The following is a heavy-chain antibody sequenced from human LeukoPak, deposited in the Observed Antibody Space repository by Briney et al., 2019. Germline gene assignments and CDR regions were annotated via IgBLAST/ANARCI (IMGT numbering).Heavy chain of an antibody. D-gene: IGHD2-21*02. CDR3: ARGRDIVVVTAVDWYFDL. CDR1: GYSFTSYW. V-gene: IGHV5-51*01. CDR2: IYPGDSDT. J-gene: IGHJ2*01. Sequence: GESLKISCKGSGYSFTSYWIGWVRQMPGKGLEWMGIIYPGDSDTRYSPSFQGQVTISADKSISTAYLQWSSLKASDTAVYYCARGRDIVVVTAVDWYFDLWGRGTLVTVSS.